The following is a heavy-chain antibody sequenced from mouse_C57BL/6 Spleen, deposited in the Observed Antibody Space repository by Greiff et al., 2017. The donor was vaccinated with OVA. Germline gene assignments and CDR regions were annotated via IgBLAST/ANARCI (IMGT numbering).Heavy chain of an antibody. CDR1: GYSITSGYY. CDR2: ISYDGSN. V-gene: IGHV3-6*01. D-gene: IGHD1-1*01. Sequence: EVQLQESGPGLVKPSQSLSLTCSVTGYSITSGYYWNWIRQFPGNKLQWMGYISYDGSNNYNPSLKNRISINRDTSKNQFFLKLNSLTTEDTATYYCARALSITTVVPDYAMDYWGQGTSVTVSS. CDR3: ARALSITTVVPDYAMDY. J-gene: IGHJ4*01.